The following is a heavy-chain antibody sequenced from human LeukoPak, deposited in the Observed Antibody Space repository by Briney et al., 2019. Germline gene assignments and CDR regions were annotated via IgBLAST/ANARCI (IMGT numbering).Heavy chain of an antibody. CDR3: ARRIAAAAAPYYFDY. J-gene: IGHJ4*02. V-gene: IGHV3-74*01. Sequence: GGSLRLSCAASGFTFSSYRMHWVRQAPGKGLLWVSRINSDGSSTSYADSVKGRFTISRDNAKNTLYLQMNSLRAEDTAVYYCARRIAAAAAPYYFDYWGQGTLVTVSS. CDR2: INSDGSST. D-gene: IGHD6-13*01. CDR1: GFTFSSYR.